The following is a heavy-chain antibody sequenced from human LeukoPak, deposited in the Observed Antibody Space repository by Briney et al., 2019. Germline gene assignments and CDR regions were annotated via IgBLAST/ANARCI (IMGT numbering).Heavy chain of an antibody. Sequence: PSEALSLTCTVSGASITSSNYYWSWIRQPPGKGLEWIGTIYYSGNTYYSPSLKIRVTISLDASKNQFSLRLSSVTAADTAVYYCAKVFWSGYDTPHFDYWGQGMLVTVSS. V-gene: IGHV4-39*07. D-gene: IGHD3-3*01. CDR1: GASITSSNYY. CDR2: IYYSGNT. CDR3: AKVFWSGYDTPHFDY. J-gene: IGHJ4*02.